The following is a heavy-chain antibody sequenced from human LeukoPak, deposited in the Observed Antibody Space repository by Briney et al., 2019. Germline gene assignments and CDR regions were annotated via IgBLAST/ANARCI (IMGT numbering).Heavy chain of an antibody. Sequence: GGSLRLSCAASGFTFDDYGMSWVRQAPGKGLEWVSGINWNGGSTGYADSVKGRFTISRDNAKNSLYLQMNSLRAEDTAVYYCARGRRGPTTPPRYFDLWGRGTLVTVSS. V-gene: IGHV3-20*04. CDR3: ARGRRGPTTPPRYFDL. D-gene: IGHD1-14*01. CDR1: GFTFDDYG. J-gene: IGHJ2*01. CDR2: INWNGGST.